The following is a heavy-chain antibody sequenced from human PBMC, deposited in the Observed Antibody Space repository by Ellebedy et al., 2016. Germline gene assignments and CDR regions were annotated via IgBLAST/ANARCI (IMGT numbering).Heavy chain of an antibody. CDR1: GFTFSSYS. D-gene: IGHD2-21*02. V-gene: IGHV3-23*01. CDR3: AKAAYCGGDCYQYYYYGMDV. CDR2: ISGSGGST. J-gene: IGHJ6*02. Sequence: GESLKISXAASGFTFSSYSMNWVRQAPGKGLEWVSSISGSGGSTYYADSVKGRFTISRDNSKNTLYLQMNRLRAEDTAVYYCAKAAYCGGDCYQYYYYGMDVWGQGTTVTVSS.